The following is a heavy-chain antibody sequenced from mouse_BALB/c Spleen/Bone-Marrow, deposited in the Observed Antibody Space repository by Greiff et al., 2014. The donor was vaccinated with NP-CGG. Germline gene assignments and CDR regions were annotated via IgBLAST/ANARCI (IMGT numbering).Heavy chain of an antibody. CDR2: IYPSDSYT. J-gene: IGHJ3*01. D-gene: IGHD4-1*01. CDR1: GYTFTSYW. Sequence: QVQLKQSGAELVRPGASVKLSCKASGYTFTSYWINWVKQRPGQGLEWIGSIYPSDSYTNYNQKFKDKATLTVDKSSSTAYMQLSSPTSEDSAVYYCTTGTRFAYWGQGTLVTVSA. CDR3: TTGTRFAY. V-gene: IGHV1-69*02.